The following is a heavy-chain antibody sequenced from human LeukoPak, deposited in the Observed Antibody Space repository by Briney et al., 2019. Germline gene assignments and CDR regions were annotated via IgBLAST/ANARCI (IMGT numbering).Heavy chain of an antibody. CDR3: ARDNKVGYCSSTSCYIDY. CDR2: IWYDGSNK. D-gene: IGHD2-2*01. CDR1: GFTFSSYG. V-gene: IGHV3-33*01. J-gene: IGHJ4*02. Sequence: GGSLRLSCAASGFTFSSYGMHWVRQAPGKGLEWVAVIWYDGSNKYYADSVKGRFTISRDNSKNTLYLQMNSMRAEDTAVYYCARDNKVGYCSSTSCYIDYWGQGTLVTVSS.